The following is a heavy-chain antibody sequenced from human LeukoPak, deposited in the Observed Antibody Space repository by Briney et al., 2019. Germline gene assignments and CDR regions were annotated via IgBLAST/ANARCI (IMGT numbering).Heavy chain of an antibody. J-gene: IGHJ4*02. CDR2: ISAYNGNT. CDR3: ARVHDYGDYFDY. Sequence: ASVKVSCKASGYTFTIYGISWVRQAPGQGLEWMGWISAYNGNTNYAQKLQGRVTMTTDTSTSTAYMELRSLRSDDTAVYYCARVHDYGDYFDYWGQGTLVTVSS. V-gene: IGHV1-18*01. CDR1: GYTFTIYG. D-gene: IGHD4-17*01.